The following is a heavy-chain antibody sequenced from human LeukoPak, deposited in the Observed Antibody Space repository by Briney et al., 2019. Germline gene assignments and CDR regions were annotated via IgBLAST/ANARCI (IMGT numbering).Heavy chain of an antibody. CDR2: INTYNT. CDR1: GYTFTNYG. J-gene: IGHJ4*02. CDR3: ARGGSGTPGDFDY. Sequence: GASVKVSCKASGYTFTNYGINWVRQAPGQRLEWMGWISTQAPGQGLEWMRRINTYNTNYAQKFQDRVTMTTDTSTRTAYMELRSLRSDDTAVYYCARGGSGTPGDFDYWGQGTLITVSS. D-gene: IGHD2-2*01. V-gene: IGHV1-18*01.